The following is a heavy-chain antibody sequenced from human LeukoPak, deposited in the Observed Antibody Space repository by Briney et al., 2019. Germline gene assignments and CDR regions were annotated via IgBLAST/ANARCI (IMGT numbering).Heavy chain of an antibody. D-gene: IGHD2-2*01. CDR3: ARHDVGYCSSTSCGTEYYYYYYMDV. Sequence: GESLKITCKGSGYSFTSYWIGWVRQMPGKGLEWMGIIYPGDSDTRYSPSFQGQVTISADKSISTAYLQWSSLKASDTAMYYCARHDVGYCSSTSCGTEYYYYYYMDVWGKGTTVTVSS. V-gene: IGHV5-51*01. CDR1: GYSFTSYW. J-gene: IGHJ6*03. CDR2: IYPGDSDT.